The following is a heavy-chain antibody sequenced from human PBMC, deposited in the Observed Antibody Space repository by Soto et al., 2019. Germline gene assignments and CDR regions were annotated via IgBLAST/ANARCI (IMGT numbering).Heavy chain of an antibody. CDR2: IMRDGGDK. V-gene: IGHV3-7*01. J-gene: IGHJ3*01. D-gene: IGHD3-16*01. CDR1: GFTFSNYW. CDR3: ARVEINSECDVCDL. Sequence: GGSLRLSCAASGFTFSNYWMSWVRQAPGKGLEWVANIMRDGGDKYYGDSVKGRFIISRDNAENSLYLQMNRLRVEDTAIYYCARVEINSECDVCDLWGTGTMVT.